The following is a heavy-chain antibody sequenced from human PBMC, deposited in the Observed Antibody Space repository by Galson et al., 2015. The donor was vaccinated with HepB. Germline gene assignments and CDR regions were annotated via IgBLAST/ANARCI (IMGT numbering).Heavy chain of an antibody. CDR1: GGTFSSYA. V-gene: IGHV1-69*13. J-gene: IGHJ6*02. D-gene: IGHD3-22*01. Sequence: SVKVSCKASGGTFSSYAISWVRQAPGQGLEWMGGIIPIFGTANYAQKFQGRVTITADESTSTAYMELSSLRSEDTAVYYCARDRPLDSSGYYDYGMDVWGQGTTVTVSS. CDR3: ARDRPLDSSGYYDYGMDV. CDR2: IIPIFGTA.